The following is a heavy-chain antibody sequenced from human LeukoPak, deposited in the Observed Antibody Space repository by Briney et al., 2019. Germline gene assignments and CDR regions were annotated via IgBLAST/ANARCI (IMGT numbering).Heavy chain of an antibody. J-gene: IGHJ4*02. D-gene: IGHD3-22*01. CDR2: INPSGGST. CDR1: GYTFTSYY. V-gene: IGHV1-46*01. CDR3: ARDPPGAYDSSGYFDY. Sequence: SSVKVSCKASGYTFTSYYMHWVRQAPGQGLEWMGIINPSGGSTSYAQKFQGRVTMTTDMSTSTVYMELSSLRSEDTAVYYCARDPPGAYDSSGYFDYWGQGTLVTVSS.